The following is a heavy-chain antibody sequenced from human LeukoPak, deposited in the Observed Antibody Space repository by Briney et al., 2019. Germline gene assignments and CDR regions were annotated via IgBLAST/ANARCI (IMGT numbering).Heavy chain of an antibody. CDR1: GFTFSNYW. V-gene: IGHV3-7*01. J-gene: IGHJ4*02. CDR2: IKQDGSEK. CDR3: ARAPGYDSSGPGDY. Sequence: GGSLRLSCAASGFTFSNYWMNWVRQAPGKGLEWVADIKQDGSEKYYVDSVKGRFTISRGNAKNSLYLQMNSLRAEDTAVYYCARAPGYDSSGPGDYWGQGTLVTVSS. D-gene: IGHD3-22*01.